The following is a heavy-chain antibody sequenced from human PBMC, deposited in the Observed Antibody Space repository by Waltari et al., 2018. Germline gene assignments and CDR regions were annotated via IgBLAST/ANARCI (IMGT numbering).Heavy chain of an antibody. D-gene: IGHD2-2*01. CDR1: GGPISSGGYY. J-gene: IGHJ5*02. Sequence: QVQLQESGPGLVKPSQTLSLTCTVSGGPISSGGYYWSWLRPHPGKGLEWIGYINYSGSTYYNPSLKSRVTISVDTSKNQFSLKLSSVTAADTAVYYCARAVYQLLKGWFDPWGQGTLVTVSS. V-gene: IGHV4-31*03. CDR2: INYSGST. CDR3: ARAVYQLLKGWFDP.